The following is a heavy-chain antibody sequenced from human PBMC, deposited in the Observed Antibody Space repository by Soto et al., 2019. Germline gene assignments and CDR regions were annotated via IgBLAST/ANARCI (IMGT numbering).Heavy chain of an antibody. D-gene: IGHD3-22*01. CDR3: ARERSYYYDSSGYLRINNWFDP. CDR2: IWYDGSNK. Sequence: GGPRRLSCAGSGLTLSSLAMHRVRKAPGKGWGWGAVIWYDGSNKYYADSVKGRFTISRDNSKNTLYLQMNSLRAEDTAVYYCARERSYYYDSSGYLRINNWFDPWGQGTLVTVSS. V-gene: IGHV3-33*01. CDR1: GLTLSSLA. J-gene: IGHJ5*02.